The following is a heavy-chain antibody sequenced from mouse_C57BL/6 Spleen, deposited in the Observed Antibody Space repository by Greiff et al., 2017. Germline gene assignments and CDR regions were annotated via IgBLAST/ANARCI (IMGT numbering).Heavy chain of an antibody. Sequence: QVQLQQPGAELVKPGASVKLSCKASGYTSTSYWMQWVKQRPGQGLEWIGEIDPSDSYTNYNPKFKGKATLTVDTSSRTAYMQLSSLTSEDSAVYNCARNVDVYSAWFAYWGQGTLVTVSA. J-gene: IGHJ3*01. CDR3: ARNVDVYSAWFAY. CDR2: IDPSDSYT. V-gene: IGHV1-50*01. CDR1: GYTSTSYW. D-gene: IGHD2-3*01.